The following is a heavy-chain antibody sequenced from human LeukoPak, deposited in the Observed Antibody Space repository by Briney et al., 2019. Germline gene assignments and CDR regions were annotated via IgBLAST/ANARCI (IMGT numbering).Heavy chain of an antibody. D-gene: IGHD3-3*01. V-gene: IGHV3-23*01. CDR2: ISGSGGST. CDR1: GFTFSSYA. J-gene: IGHJ3*02. CDR3: AKDSGYYDFWSGYYKGAGPGAFDI. Sequence: GGSLRLSCAASGFTFSSYAMSWVRQAPGKGLEWVSAISGSGGSTYYADSVKGRFTISRDNSKNTLYLQMSSLRAEDTAVYYCAKDSGYYDFWSGYYKGAGPGAFDIWGQGTMVTVSS.